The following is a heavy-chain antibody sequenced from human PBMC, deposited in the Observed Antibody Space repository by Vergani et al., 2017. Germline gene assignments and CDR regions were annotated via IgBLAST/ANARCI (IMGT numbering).Heavy chain of an antibody. V-gene: IGHV4-61*02. J-gene: IGHJ4*02. CDR2: TSTDGCT. CDR3: VSIGWRQWGYYFDY. D-gene: IGHD5-12*01. Sequence: QVQLQESGPGLVKPSQTLSLTCSVSGGAVNSGSNFWTWIRQPAGKGLEWIGRTSTDGCTNYNPSLMSRVTVSLDESWNLFSLRLNSVTAADAAVYYCVSIGWRQWGYYFDYWGQGILVTVSS. CDR1: GGAVNSGSNF.